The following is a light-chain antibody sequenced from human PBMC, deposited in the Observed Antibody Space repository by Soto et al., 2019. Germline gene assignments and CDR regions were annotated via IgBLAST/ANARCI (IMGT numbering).Light chain of an antibody. J-gene: IGKJ4*01. V-gene: IGKV3-15*01. Sequence: EIVMTQSPVTLSLSPGDTATLSCRASQTITSNLAWYQQKTGQPPRLLIYGASTRATGIPARFSGSGSGTEFTLTITNLQSEDVAVYYCQQYSSWLTFGGGTQVEI. CDR1: QTITSN. CDR3: QQYSSWLT. CDR2: GAS.